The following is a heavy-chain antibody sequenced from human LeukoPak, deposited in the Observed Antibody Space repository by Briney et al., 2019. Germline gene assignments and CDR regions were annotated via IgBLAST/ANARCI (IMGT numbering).Heavy chain of an antibody. Sequence: SETLSLTCTVSGGSVSAYYRSWIRQPAGKGLEWNGRIHTSGSTNYNPSLKSRVTMSVDTSKNQLSLKLSSVTAADTAVYYCAREAVHYGSGSHDYWGQGTLVTVSS. CDR1: GGSVSAYY. V-gene: IGHV4-4*07. J-gene: IGHJ4*02. CDR3: AREAVHYGSGSHDY. D-gene: IGHD3-10*01. CDR2: IHTSGST.